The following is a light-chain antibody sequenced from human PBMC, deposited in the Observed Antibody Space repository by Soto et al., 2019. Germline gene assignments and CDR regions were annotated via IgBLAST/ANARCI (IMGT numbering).Light chain of an antibody. J-gene: IGKJ1*01. Sequence: DIQMTQSPSSLTASVGDRVTITCRASQSISRWLAWHQQKPGKAPKLLIYKASSLESGVPSRFSGSGSGTEFTLTISSLQPDDFATYYCQHYNNYPWTFGQGSKVEIK. CDR3: QHYNNYPWT. V-gene: IGKV1-5*03. CDR2: KAS. CDR1: QSISRW.